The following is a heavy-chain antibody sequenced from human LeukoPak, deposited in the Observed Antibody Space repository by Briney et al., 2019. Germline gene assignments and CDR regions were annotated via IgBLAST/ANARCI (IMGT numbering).Heavy chain of an antibody. D-gene: IGHD2-15*01. CDR1: GYTFTRYY. CDR3: ASTPNGVAAIYFDY. J-gene: IGHJ4*02. V-gene: IGHV3-30*04. Sequence: LGASVKVSCKASGYTFTRYYMHWVRQAPGKGLEWVAVISYDGSNKYYADSVKGRFTISRDNAKNTLYLQMNSLRAGDTAVYYCASTPNGVAAIYFDYWGQGTLVTVSS. CDR2: ISYDGSNK.